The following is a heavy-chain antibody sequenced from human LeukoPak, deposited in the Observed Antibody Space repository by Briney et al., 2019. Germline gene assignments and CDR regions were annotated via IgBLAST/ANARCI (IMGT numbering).Heavy chain of an antibody. CDR1: GFTFSNYG. D-gene: IGHD3-9*01. CDR2: IWYDGSNK. J-gene: IGHJ4*02. Sequence: PGRSLRLSCAASGFTFSNYGMHWVRQAPGKGLEWVAVIWYDGSNKYYADSVKGRFTISRDNAKNTLYLQMNSLRAEDTAVYYCARDPFDILTDPYFDYWGQGTLVTVSS. V-gene: IGHV3-33*01. CDR3: ARDPFDILTDPYFDY.